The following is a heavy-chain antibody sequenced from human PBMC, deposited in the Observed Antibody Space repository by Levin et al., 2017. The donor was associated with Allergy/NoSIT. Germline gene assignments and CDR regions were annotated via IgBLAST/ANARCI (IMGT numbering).Heavy chain of an antibody. V-gene: IGHV1-24*01. D-gene: IGHD3-16*01. CDR1: GHTLSELS. CDR2: YDPETTEI. Sequence: ASVKVSCKVSGHTLSELSVHWVRQAPGNGLEWMGGYDPETTEILYAQKFQGRVSLTEDTSTDTAYMELSSLRFDDTAVYYCAADLLATLGNWGQGTVVTVSS. CDR3: AADLLATLGN. J-gene: IGHJ4*02.